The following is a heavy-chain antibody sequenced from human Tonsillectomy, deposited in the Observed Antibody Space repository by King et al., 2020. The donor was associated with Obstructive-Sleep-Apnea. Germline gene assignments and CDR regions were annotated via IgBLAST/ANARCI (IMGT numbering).Heavy chain of an antibody. Sequence: DVQLVESGGGLVQPGGSLRLSCAASGFTFSTYWMSWVRQAPGKGLEWVANIKQDGSERYYVDSVKGRFTISRDNAKNSLYLQMNSLRAEDTAVYYCARDSCSGGSCYSLLYFDLWGRGTLVTVSS. J-gene: IGHJ2*01. D-gene: IGHD2-15*01. CDR1: GFTFSTYW. CDR3: ARDSCSGGSCYSLLYFDL. CDR2: IKQDGSER. V-gene: IGHV3-7*01.